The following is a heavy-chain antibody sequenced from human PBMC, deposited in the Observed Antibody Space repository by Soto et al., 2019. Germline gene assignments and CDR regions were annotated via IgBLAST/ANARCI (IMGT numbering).Heavy chain of an antibody. J-gene: IGHJ3*01. CDR2: IVPHPGTT. CDR3: ASGVGCVGGSSGWPDYAFDV. Sequence: QVQLVQSGAAVRKPGSSVKVSCKASGGTFTKYAITWVRQAPRQGLEWMGGIVPHPGTTNYAQKFRGRVTISADESTSTAYLELSGLRSEDTVVYYCASGVGCVGGSSGWPDYAFDVWGQGTLVIVSS. CDR1: GGTFTKYA. V-gene: IGHV1-69*01. D-gene: IGHD6-19*01.